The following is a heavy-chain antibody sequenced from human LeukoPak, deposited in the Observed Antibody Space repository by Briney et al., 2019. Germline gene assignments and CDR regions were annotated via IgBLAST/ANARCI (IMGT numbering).Heavy chain of an antibody. CDR2: ISGSGDNT. CDR3: AKDLVLRYFDWLSPYYYYYGMDV. D-gene: IGHD3-9*01. J-gene: IGHJ6*02. CDR1: GFTFSSYA. Sequence: GGSLRLSCAASGFTFSSYAMSWVRQAPGKGLGWVSGISGSGDNTYYADSVKGRFTISRDNSKNTLYLQMNSLRAEDTAVYYCAKDLVLRYFDWLSPYYYYYGMDVWGQGTTVTVSS. V-gene: IGHV3-23*01.